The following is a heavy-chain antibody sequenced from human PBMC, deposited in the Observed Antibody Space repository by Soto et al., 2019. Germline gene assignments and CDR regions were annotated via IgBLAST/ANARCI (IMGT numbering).Heavy chain of an antibody. CDR1: GFPFSDYY. CDR2: ISSSSRDT. D-gene: IGHD3-9*01. J-gene: IGHJ4*02. Sequence: QVQLVESGGGLVKPGGSLRLSCAASGFPFSDYYMSWIRQAPGKGLEWVSSISSSSRDTNYAQSVKGRFTISRDNAKNSLHLQMNSLRAEDTAFYYCARRRPTGYYNYWGQGTLVTVSA. V-gene: IGHV3-11*05. CDR3: ARRRPTGYYNY.